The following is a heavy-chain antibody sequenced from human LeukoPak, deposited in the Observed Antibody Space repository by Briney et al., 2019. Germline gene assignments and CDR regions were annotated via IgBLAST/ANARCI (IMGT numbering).Heavy chain of an antibody. Sequence: GGSLRLSCAASGFTFSSYSMNRVRQAPGKGLEWVSSISSSSSYIYYADSVKGRFTISRDNAKNSLYLQMNSLRAEDTAVYYCARVAYDCVWGSYRPYYFDYWGQGALVTVSS. CDR3: ARVAYDCVWGSYRPYYFDY. J-gene: IGHJ4*02. CDR2: ISSSSSYI. V-gene: IGHV3-21*01. CDR1: GFTFSSYS. D-gene: IGHD3-16*02.